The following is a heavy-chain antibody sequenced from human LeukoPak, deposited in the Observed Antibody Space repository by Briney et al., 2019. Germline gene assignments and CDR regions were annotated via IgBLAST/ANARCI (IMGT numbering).Heavy chain of an antibody. J-gene: IGHJ4*02. D-gene: IGHD2-2*01. Sequence: GRSLRLSCAASGFTFSSYAMHWVRQAPGKGLEWVAVISYDGSNTYYADSVKGRFTISRDNAKNSLYLQMNSLRAEDTAVYYCARGDHCSSTSCYARFGYWGQGTLVTVSS. CDR3: ARGDHCSSTSCYARFGY. CDR1: GFTFSSYA. V-gene: IGHV3-30*04. CDR2: ISYDGSNT.